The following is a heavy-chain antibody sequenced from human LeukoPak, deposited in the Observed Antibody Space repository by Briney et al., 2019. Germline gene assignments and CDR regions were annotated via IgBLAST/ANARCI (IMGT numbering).Heavy chain of an antibody. D-gene: IGHD3-10*01. Sequence: ASVKVSCKASGYTFTSYGISWVRQAPGQGLEWMGWISGYNGNTNYAQNFQGRVTMTTDTSTSTAYMELRSLRSDDTAVYYCARGPSYGSRDFRNRGPRDYFDYWGQGTLVTVSS. CDR1: GYTFTSYG. V-gene: IGHV1-18*01. CDR3: ARGPSYGSRDFRNRGPRDYFDY. CDR2: ISGYNGNT. J-gene: IGHJ4*02.